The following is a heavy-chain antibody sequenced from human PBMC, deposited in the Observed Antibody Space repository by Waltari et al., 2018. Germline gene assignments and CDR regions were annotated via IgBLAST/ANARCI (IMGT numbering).Heavy chain of an antibody. Sequence: QVQLVQSGAEVKKPGSSVKVSCKASGGTFSSYAISWVRQAPGQGLEWMGRIIPSFGTANYAQKFQGRVTITADKSTSTAYMELSSLRSEDTAVYYCARDPPSPRGGYYYYYYMDVWGKGTTVTISS. CDR3: ARDPPSPRGGYYYYYYMDV. D-gene: IGHD3-16*01. CDR1: GGTFSSYA. CDR2: IIPSFGTA. J-gene: IGHJ6*03. V-gene: IGHV1-69*13.